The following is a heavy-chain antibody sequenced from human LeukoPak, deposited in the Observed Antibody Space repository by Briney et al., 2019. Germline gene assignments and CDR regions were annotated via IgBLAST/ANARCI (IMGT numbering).Heavy chain of an antibody. V-gene: IGHV4-31*03. Sequence: SETLSLTCTVSGGSISSGGYYWSWIRQHPGKGLEWIGYIYYSGSTYYNPSLKSRVTISVDTSKNQFSLKLSSVTAADTAVYYCARGSSCPHLRSGGSCYYYYGMDVWGQGTTVTVSS. CDR2: IYYSGST. J-gene: IGHJ6*02. CDR3: ARGSSCPHLRSGGSCYYYYGMDV. CDR1: GGSISSGGYY. D-gene: IGHD2-15*01.